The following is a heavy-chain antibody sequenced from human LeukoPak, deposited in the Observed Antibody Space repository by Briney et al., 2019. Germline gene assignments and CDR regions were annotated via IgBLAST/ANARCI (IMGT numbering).Heavy chain of an antibody. V-gene: IGHV3-21*01. CDR2: ISSSSSYI. Sequence: GGSLRLSCAASGFTFSSYSMNWVRQAPGKGLEWVSSISSSSSYIYYADSVKGRFTISRDNAKNSQYLQMNSLRAEDTAVYYCARAEFCSSTSCSRGSLFDCWGQGTLVTVSS. D-gene: IGHD2-2*01. CDR3: ARAEFCSSTSCSRGSLFDC. J-gene: IGHJ4*02. CDR1: GFTFSSYS.